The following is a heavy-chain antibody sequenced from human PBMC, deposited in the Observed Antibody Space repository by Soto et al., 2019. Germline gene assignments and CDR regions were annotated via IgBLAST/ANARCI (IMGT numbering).Heavy chain of an antibody. V-gene: IGHV4-59*08. CDR3: ARLGVLRFLEWQKPHYYYYMDV. CDR1: GGSISSYY. D-gene: IGHD3-3*01. Sequence: ASETLSLTCTVSGGSISSYYWSWIRQPPGKGLEWIGYIYYSGSTNYNPSLKSRVTISVDTSKNQFSLKLSSVTAADTAVYYCARLGVLRFLEWQKPHYYYYMDVWGKGTTVTVSS. J-gene: IGHJ6*03. CDR2: IYYSGST.